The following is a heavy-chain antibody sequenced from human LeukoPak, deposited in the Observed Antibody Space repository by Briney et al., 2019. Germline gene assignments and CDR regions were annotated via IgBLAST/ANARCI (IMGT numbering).Heavy chain of an antibody. CDR1: GGSISSASW. J-gene: IGHJ4*02. Sequence: PSETLSLTCAVYGGSISSASWWSWVRQPPGKGLQWIGEISQSGITNYNTSLKSRVNISVDKSKNQLSLELTSVAAADTAVYYCATRWCLSGEPYWGQETLVTVSS. CDR2: ISQSGIT. V-gene: IGHV4-4*02. D-gene: IGHD2-8*02. CDR3: ATRWCLSGEPY.